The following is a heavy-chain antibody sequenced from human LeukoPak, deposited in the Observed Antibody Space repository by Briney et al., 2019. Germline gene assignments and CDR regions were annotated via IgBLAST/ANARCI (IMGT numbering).Heavy chain of an antibody. CDR2: INHSGST. CDR3: ARGAAAGRKTQVDY. Sequence: PSETLSLTCTVSGGSISSGGYYWSWIRQPPGKGLEWIGEINHSGSTNYNPSLKSRVTISVDTSKNQFSLKLSSVTAADTAVYYCARGAAAGRKTQVDYWGQGTLVTVSS. D-gene: IGHD6-13*01. J-gene: IGHJ4*02. CDR1: GGSISSGGYY. V-gene: IGHV4-39*07.